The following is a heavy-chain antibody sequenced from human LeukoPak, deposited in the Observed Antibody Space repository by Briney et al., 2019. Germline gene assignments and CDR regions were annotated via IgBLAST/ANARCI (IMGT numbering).Heavy chain of an antibody. V-gene: IGHV1-3*01. J-gene: IGHJ4*02. CDR3: AREYSSSSGRTFDY. CDR1: GYTFTTYA. CDR2: INAGNGNT. Sequence: ASVKVSCAASGYTFTTYAMHWVRQAPGQGLEWMGWINAGNGNTKYSQKFQGKVTITRDTSASTVYMELSSLRPEDTAVYYCAREYSSSSGRTFDYWGQGTLVTVSS. D-gene: IGHD6-6*01.